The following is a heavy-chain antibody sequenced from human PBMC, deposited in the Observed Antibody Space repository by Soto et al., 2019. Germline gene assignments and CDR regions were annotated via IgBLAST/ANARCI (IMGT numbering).Heavy chain of an antibody. D-gene: IGHD6-19*01. CDR3: AKWLRSGSYYCDF. Sequence: PXGCLRLSFQASGFTFSDYAMSWVRQAPGKGLEWVALVQSNHVTYYADSVKGRFTVSRDNSKNTVFLQMDSLRVEDTAVYYCAKWLRSGSYYCDFWGQGTTVTVSS. CDR1: GFTFSDYA. J-gene: IGHJ4*02. V-gene: IGHV3-23*01. CDR2: VQSNHVT.